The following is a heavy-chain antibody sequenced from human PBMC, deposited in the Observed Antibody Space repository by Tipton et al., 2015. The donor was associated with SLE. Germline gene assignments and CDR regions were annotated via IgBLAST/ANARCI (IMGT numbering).Heavy chain of an antibody. CDR2: IYYSGST. CDR3: ARALGYNYGPYYFDY. J-gene: IGHJ4*02. D-gene: IGHD5-18*01. Sequence: TLSLTCTVSGGSISSSSYYWGWIRQPPGKGLEWIGSIYYSGSTNYNPSLKSRVTISVDTSKNQFSLKLSSVTAADTAVYYCARALGYNYGPYYFDYWGQGTLVTVSS. CDR1: GGSISSSSYY. V-gene: IGHV4-39*07.